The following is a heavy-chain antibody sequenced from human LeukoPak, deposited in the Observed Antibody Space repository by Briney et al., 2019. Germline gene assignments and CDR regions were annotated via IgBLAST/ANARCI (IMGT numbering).Heavy chain of an antibody. CDR1: GFTLSTYS. V-gene: IGHV3-21*01. Sequence: PGGSLRLSCAVSGFTLSTYSMSWVRQAPGKGLEWVSSISGSRSDIYYADSVKGRFTISSDTAKNSLYLQMNSLRAEDTAVYYCARGPGIAVAPLQHWGQGTLVNVSS. J-gene: IGHJ1*01. D-gene: IGHD6-19*01. CDR3: ARGPGIAVAPLQH. CDR2: ISGSRSDI.